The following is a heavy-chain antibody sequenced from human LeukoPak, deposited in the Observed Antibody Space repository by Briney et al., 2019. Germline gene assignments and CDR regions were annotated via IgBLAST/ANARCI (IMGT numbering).Heavy chain of an antibody. V-gene: IGHV1-18*01. CDR2: ISAYNGNT. CDR1: GYTFTSYG. J-gene: IGHJ6*03. CDR3: ARIQVGAWNDYYDFWSGLSYYYYMDV. D-gene: IGHD3-3*01. Sequence: ASVKVSCKASGYTFTSYGISWVRQAPGQGLEWMGWISAYNGNTNYAQKLQGRVTMTTDTSTSTAYMELRSLRSDDTAVYYCARIQVGAWNDYYDFWSGLSYYYYMDVWGKGTTVTVSS.